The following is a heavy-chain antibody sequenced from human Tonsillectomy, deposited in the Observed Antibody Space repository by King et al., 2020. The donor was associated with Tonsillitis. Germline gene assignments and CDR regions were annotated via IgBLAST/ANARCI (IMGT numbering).Heavy chain of an antibody. V-gene: IGHV4-31*03. CDR1: GGSSSGGGYY. Sequence: VQLQESGPGLVKPSQPMSLTCTVSGGSSSGGGYYWSWIRQHPGKGLEWIANSHYSKHNYYNPSLKSRLPITIDTTKKQFSLKLSSVTAADAAVYSCGGDYGCLFDPWGQGTLVTVSS. D-gene: IGHD4-17*01. CDR3: GGDYGCLFDP. CDR2: SHYSKHN. J-gene: IGHJ5*02.